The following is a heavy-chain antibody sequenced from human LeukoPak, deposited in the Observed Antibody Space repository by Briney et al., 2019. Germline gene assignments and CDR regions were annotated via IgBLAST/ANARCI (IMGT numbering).Heavy chain of an antibody. CDR2: ISYDGSNK. CDR1: GFTFSSYA. D-gene: IGHD6-19*01. V-gene: IGHV3-30*04. J-gene: IGHJ4*02. Sequence: GGSLRLSCAASGFTFSSYAMHWVRQAPGKGLEWVAVISYDGSNKYYADSVKGRFTISRDNSKNTLYLQMNSLRAEDTAVYYCARESSGWYGSSDYWGQGTLVTVSS. CDR3: ARESSGWYGSSDY.